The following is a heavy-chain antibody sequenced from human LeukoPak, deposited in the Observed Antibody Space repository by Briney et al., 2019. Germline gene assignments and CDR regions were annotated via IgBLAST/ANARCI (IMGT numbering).Heavy chain of an antibody. V-gene: IGHV4-39*01. J-gene: IGHJ4*02. CDR3: ARRGDSSGYYPFDY. CDR1: GGSISSSSYY. CDR2: IYYSGST. Sequence: SETLSLTCTVSGGSISSSSYYWGWIRQPPGKGLVWIGSIYYSGSTYYNPSLKSRVTISVDTSKNQFSLKLSSVTAADTAVYYCARRGDSSGYYPFDYWGQGTLVTVSS. D-gene: IGHD3-22*01.